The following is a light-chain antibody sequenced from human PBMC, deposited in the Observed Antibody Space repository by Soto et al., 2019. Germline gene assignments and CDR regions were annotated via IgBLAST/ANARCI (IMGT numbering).Light chain of an antibody. CDR1: QSISSY. J-gene: IGKJ1*01. Sequence: DLPMTQSPSSLSASVGDRVTITCRASQSISSYLNWYQQKPGKAPKLLFYAASSLQSGVPSRFSGSGSGTDFTLTISSLQPEDFATYYCQQIYSTPRATFGQGTKVEIK. V-gene: IGKV1-39*01. CDR2: AAS. CDR3: QQIYSTPRAT.